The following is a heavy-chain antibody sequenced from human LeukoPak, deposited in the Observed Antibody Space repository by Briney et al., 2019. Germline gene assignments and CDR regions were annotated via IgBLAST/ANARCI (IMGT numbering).Heavy chain of an antibody. V-gene: IGHV5-51*01. CDR3: ARHRGRYSDY. Sequence: GESLKISCKGSGYSFTNYWIGWVRQTPGQGLGWMGIIYPGDSDTRYSPSFQGQVTISADKSISTAYLQWSSLKASDTAMYYCARHRGRYSDYWGQGTLVTVSS. J-gene: IGHJ4*02. CDR2: IYPGDSDT. D-gene: IGHD1-26*01. CDR1: GYSFTNYW.